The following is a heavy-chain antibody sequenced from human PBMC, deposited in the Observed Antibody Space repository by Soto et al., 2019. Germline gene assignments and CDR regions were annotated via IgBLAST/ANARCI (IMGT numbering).Heavy chain of an antibody. CDR3: AKTFGGGGNNPYYFDS. CDR2: VNSGGAKT. CDR1: GFTFSSYA. V-gene: IGHV3-23*01. Sequence: EVQLLESGGGLVQPGGSLRLSCAASGFTFSSYAMSWVRQAPGKGLEWVSAVNSGGAKTFYADSVKGRFTIFRDNSKNTLYLQTSRLRAEDTAVYYCAKTFGGGGNNPYYFDSWGQGTLVTVSS. J-gene: IGHJ4*02. D-gene: IGHD1-26*01.